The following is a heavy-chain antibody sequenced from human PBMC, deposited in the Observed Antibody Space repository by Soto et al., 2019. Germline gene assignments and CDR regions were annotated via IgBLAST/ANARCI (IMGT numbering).Heavy chain of an antibody. J-gene: IGHJ1*01. Sequence: QVQVVQSGAEVKKPGSSVKISCKASGRIFSSFPTSWVRQVPGQGLEWMGGVISASGSVTYAPKFQGRVTMTAGKSAGIGYMVLTSLTSEDTDIYYCARVGSRDAYNYVLDQWGPGTIFTVSS. CDR1: GRIFSSFP. V-gene: IGHV1-69*06. D-gene: IGHD5-18*01. CDR3: ARVGSRDAYNYVLDQ. CDR2: VISASGSV.